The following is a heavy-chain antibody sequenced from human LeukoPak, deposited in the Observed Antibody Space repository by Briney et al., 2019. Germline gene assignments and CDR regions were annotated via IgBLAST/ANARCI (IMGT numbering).Heavy chain of an antibody. J-gene: IGHJ3*02. CDR3: ARDSPWPGAFDI. Sequence: PGGSLRLSCAASGFTVSGNYMSWVRQAPGKGLEWVSVSYSGGNTYYADSVKGRFIISRDNAKNRLYLQMNSLRDVDTAVYYCARDSPWPGAFDIWGQGTVVTVSS. CDR1: GFTVSGNY. CDR2: SYSGGNT. D-gene: IGHD5-12*01. V-gene: IGHV3-53*01.